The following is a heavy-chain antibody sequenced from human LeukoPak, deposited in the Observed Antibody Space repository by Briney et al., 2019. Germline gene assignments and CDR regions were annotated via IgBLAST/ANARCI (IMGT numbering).Heavy chain of an antibody. CDR3: ARDSQLAYYDSSGYPNWFDP. J-gene: IGHJ5*02. D-gene: IGHD3-22*01. V-gene: IGHV1-2*02. CDR1: GYIFTGYY. CDR2: INPNSGGT. Sequence: ASVKLSCKASGYIFTGYYMHCVRQAPGQGLEWMGWINPNSGGTNYAQKFQGRVTMTRDTSISTAYMELSRLRSDDTVVYYCARDSQLAYYDSSGYPNWFDPWGQGTLVTVSS.